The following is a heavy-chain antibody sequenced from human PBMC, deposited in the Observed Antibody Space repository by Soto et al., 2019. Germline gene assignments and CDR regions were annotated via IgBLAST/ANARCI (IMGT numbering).Heavy chain of an antibody. J-gene: IGHJ6*02. CDR2: INPSGGST. V-gene: IGHV1-46*01. CDR3: ASKGPRTVTTVPYYYYGMDV. D-gene: IGHD4-4*01. CDR1: AYTFTSYY. Sequence: ASVTVSCQASAYTFTSYYMHWVRQAPGQGLEWMGIINPSGGSTSYAQKFQGRVTMTRDTSTSTVYMELSSLRSEDTAVYYCASKGPRTVTTVPYYYYGMDVWGQGTTVTVSS.